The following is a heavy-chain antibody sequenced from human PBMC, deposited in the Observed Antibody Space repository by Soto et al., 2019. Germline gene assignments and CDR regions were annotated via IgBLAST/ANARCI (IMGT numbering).Heavy chain of an antibody. J-gene: IGHJ4*02. D-gene: IGHD3-10*01. CDR1: GYTFTAYP. CDR3: ARKAYYGAGVYYFDH. V-gene: IGHV1-3*01. CDR2: INAANGDT. Sequence: QVHLVQSGAEVKKPGASVKVSCKASGYTFTAYPMHWVRQAPGQRLEWMGWINAANGDTGYSQKFHDRVTFTRDTSATTVYMELSSLTSEDTAVYYCARKAYYGAGVYYFDHWGQGTLVTVSS.